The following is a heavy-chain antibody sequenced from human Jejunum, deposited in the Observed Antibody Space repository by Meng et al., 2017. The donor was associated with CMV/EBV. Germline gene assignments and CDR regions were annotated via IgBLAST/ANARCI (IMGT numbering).Heavy chain of an antibody. J-gene: IGHJ4*02. V-gene: IGHV1-18*01. D-gene: IGHD5-18*01. CDR2: ISAYNCNP. CDR1: GYIFSNYG. CDR3: ARGGYSFGEINDY. Sequence: NASGYIFSNYGIHWVRPAPGQGLEWMGWISAYNCNPHSAQKIQGRVTMTTDTSTSTAYMELRSLRSDDTAVYYCARGGYSFGEINDYWGQGTLVTVSS.